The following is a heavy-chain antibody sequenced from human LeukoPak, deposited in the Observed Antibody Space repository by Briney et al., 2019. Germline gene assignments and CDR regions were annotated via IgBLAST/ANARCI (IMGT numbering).Heavy chain of an antibody. CDR2: ISSSSGTI. CDR1: GFTFSTYS. CDR3: ARDPTTMVRGVIIGLLPQYYFDY. J-gene: IGHJ4*02. V-gene: IGHV3-48*04. Sequence: PGGSLRLPCVVSGFTFSTYSMNWVRQAPGKGLEWVSYISSSSGTIYYADSVKGRFTISRDNAKNSLYLQMNSLRAEDTAVYYCARDPTTMVRGVIIGLLPQYYFDYWGQGTLVTVFS. D-gene: IGHD3-10*01.